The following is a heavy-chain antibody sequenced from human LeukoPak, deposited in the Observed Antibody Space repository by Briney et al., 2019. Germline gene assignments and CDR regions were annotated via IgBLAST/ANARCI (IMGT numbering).Heavy chain of an antibody. V-gene: IGHV3-30*18. J-gene: IGHJ6*02. Sequence: PGGSLRLSCAASGFTFSNYGMHWVRQAPGKGLEGVAVISYDESDKYYADSVKGRFTISRDNSKNTLYLQMNSLRPEDTAVYYCAKGVVAATNAAYYGMDVWGQGTTATVSS. D-gene: IGHD2-15*01. CDR2: ISYDESDK. CDR3: AKGVVAATNAAYYGMDV. CDR1: GFTFSNYG.